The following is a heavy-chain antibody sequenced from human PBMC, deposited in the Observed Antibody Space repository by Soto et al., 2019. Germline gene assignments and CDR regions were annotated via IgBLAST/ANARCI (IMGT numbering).Heavy chain of an antibody. J-gene: IGHJ6*02. CDR2: TYYRGNT. Sequence: PSETLSLTCSVSGYSISSGFYWDWIRQPPGKGLEWIGSTYYRGNTYYNPSHNGRITISLDTSKNQFSLRLTSVTAADTAVYYCAPLSVSLSGPYGIHVWGQGTTVTVSS. CDR1: GYSISSGFY. CDR3: APLSVSLSGPYGIHV. D-gene: IGHD2-15*01. V-gene: IGHV4-38-2*02.